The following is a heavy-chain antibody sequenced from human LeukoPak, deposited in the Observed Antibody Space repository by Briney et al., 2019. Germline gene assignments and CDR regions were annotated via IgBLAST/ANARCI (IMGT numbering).Heavy chain of an antibody. CDR1: GFTFVNYG. V-gene: IGHV3-30-3*01. J-gene: IGHJ3*02. D-gene: IGHD2-2*03. Sequence: GGSLRLSCAASGFTFVNYGFHWVRQAPVKALEWVAFISYNGNQKYGDSVKGRFTISRDNSKNTLYLQMNGLRPEDTAVYYCARDPLDISRWANAFDIWGQGTMVTVSS. CDR3: ARDPLDISRWANAFDI. CDR2: ISYNGNQ.